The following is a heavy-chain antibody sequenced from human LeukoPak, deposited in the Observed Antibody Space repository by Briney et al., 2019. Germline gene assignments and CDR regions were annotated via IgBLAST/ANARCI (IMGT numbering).Heavy chain of an antibody. CDR1: GFTFSSYA. V-gene: IGHV3-23*01. CDR2: ISGSGGRT. Sequence: GGSLRLSCAASGFTFSSYAMHWVRQAPGKGLEWVTAISGSGGRTYYADSVKGRFTISRDNSKKILYLQMNSLRAEDTAVYYCAKTPYYYYMDVWGKGTTVTVSS. CDR3: AKTPYYYYMDV. J-gene: IGHJ6*03.